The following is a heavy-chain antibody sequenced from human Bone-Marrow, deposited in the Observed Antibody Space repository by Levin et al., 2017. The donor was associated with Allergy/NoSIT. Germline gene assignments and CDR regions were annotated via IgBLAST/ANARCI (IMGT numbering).Heavy chain of an antibody. CDR3: ATLLWFGDSTADY. V-gene: IGHV4-39*07. CDR2: IYYSGST. Sequence: SQTLSLTCTVSGGSISSSSYYWGWIRQPPGKGLEWIGSIYYSGSTYYNPSLKSRVTISVDTSKNQFSLKLSSVTAADTAVYYCATLLWFGDSTADYWGQGTLVTVSS. J-gene: IGHJ4*02. CDR1: GGSISSSSYY. D-gene: IGHD3-10*01.